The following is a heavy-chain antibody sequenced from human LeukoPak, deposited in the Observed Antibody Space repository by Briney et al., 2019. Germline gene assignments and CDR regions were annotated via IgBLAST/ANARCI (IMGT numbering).Heavy chain of an antibody. CDR2: INSDGSST. Sequence: GGSLRLSCVTSGFTFSSYWMHWVRQAPGKGLVWVSRINSDGSSTSYADSVKGRYTISRDNAKNTLYLQMNSLRAEDTAVYYCAREGGYSYGSDFDYWGQGTLVTVSS. V-gene: IGHV3-74*01. CDR1: GFTFSSYW. CDR3: AREGGYSYGSDFDY. J-gene: IGHJ4*02. D-gene: IGHD5-18*01.